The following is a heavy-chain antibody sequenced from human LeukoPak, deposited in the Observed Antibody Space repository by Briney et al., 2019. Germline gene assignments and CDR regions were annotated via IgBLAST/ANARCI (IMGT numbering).Heavy chain of an antibody. CDR3: ARLREGVGSSGWYNWFDP. CDR1: GGSFSGYY. J-gene: IGHJ5*02. V-gene: IGHV4-34*01. Sequence: PSETLSLTCAVYGGSFSGYYWSWIRQPPGKGLEWIGEINHSGSTNYNPSLKSRVTISVDTSKNQFSLKLSSVTAADTAVYYCARLREGVGSSGWYNWFDPWGQGTLVTVSS. CDR2: INHSGST. D-gene: IGHD6-19*01.